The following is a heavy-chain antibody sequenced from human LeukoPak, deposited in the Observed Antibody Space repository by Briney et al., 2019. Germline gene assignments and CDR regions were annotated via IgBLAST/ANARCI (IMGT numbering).Heavy chain of an antibody. V-gene: IGHV1-3*03. CDR1: GYTFTSYA. CDR2: INAGNGNT. Sequence: GASVKVSCKASGYTFTSYAMHWVRQAPGQRLEWMGWINAGNGNTKYSQEFQGRVTITRDTSASTAYMELSSLRSEDTAVYYCATGSVGATTDWFDPWGQGTLVTVSS. D-gene: IGHD1-26*01. J-gene: IGHJ5*02. CDR3: ATGSVGATTDWFDP.